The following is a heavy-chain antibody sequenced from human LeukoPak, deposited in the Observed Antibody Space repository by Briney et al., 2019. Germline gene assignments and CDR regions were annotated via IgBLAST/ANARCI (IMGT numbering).Heavy chain of an antibody. Sequence: GGSLRLSCAASGFTLNNAWMSWVRQAPGRGLEWVANIKQDGSENSYVDSVKGRFTISRDNAKNSLFLQMNSLRAEDTAVYYCARIGRDYGDYFDYWGQGTLVTVSS. J-gene: IGHJ4*02. V-gene: IGHV3-7*05. CDR3: ARIGRDYGDYFDY. D-gene: IGHD4-17*01. CDR2: IKQDGSEN. CDR1: GFTLNNAW.